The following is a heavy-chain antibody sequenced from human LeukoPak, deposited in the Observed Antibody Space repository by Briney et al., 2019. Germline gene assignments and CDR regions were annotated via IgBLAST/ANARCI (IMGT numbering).Heavy chain of an antibody. CDR3: ARPYTSGYRGAFEI. CDR1: GGSFGGYY. V-gene: IGHV4-34*01. J-gene: IGHJ3*02. CDR2: INDSGSS. D-gene: IGHD6-19*01. Sequence: SETLSLTCAVYGGSFGGYYWSWIRQPPGKGLEWIGEINDSGSSNYIPSLKSRVTISVDRSKNQFSLWLSSVTAADTAVYYCARPYTSGYRGAFEIWGQGTMVTVSS.